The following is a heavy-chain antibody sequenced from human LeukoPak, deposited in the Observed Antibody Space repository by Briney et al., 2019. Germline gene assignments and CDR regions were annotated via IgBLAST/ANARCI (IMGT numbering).Heavy chain of an antibody. CDR1: GFTVSSNY. CDR2: IYRDGST. V-gene: IGHV3-53*01. CDR3: ALDCCTGSRFDH. Sequence: GGSLRLSCAVSGFTVSSNYMGWVRQAPGKGLEWVTGIYRDGSTYYADSVKGRFTISRDNSKNILYLQMNSLRVEDTALYYCALDCCTGSRFDHWGQGTLVTVPS. D-gene: IGHD2-8*02. J-gene: IGHJ4*02.